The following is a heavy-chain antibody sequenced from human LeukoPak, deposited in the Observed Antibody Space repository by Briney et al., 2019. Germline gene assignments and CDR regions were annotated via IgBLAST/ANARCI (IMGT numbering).Heavy chain of an antibody. V-gene: IGHV4-59*01. Sequence: PSETLSLTCTVSGGSISSYYWSWIRQPPGRGLEWIGYIYYSGSTNYNPSLESRVTISVDTSKNQFSLKLSSATAADTAVYYCARSGDGYNFLDWGQGTLVTASS. CDR3: ARSGDGYNFLD. CDR1: GGSISSYY. D-gene: IGHD5-24*01. CDR2: IYYSGST. J-gene: IGHJ4*02.